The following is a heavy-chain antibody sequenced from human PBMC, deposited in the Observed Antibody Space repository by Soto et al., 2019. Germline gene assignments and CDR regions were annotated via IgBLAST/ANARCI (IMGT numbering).Heavy chain of an antibody. J-gene: IGHJ6*03. CDR2: INHSGST. CDR3: ARCLPDYYYYYYMDV. V-gene: IGHV4-34*01. CDR1: GGSFSGYY. Sequence: SETLSLTCAVYGGSFSGYYWSWIRQPPGKGLEWIGEINHSGSTNYNPSLKSRVTISVDTSKNQFSLKLSSVTAADTAVYYCARCLPDYYYYYYMDVWGKGTTVTVSS.